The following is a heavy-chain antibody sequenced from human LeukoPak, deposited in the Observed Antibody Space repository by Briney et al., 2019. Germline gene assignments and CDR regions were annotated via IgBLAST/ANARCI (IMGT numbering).Heavy chain of an antibody. Sequence: SETLSLTCAVSGGSISSGGYSWSWIRQPPGKGLEWIGYIYHSGSTYYNPSLKSRVTISVDRSKNQFSLKLSSVTAADTAVYYCAASDHYYYGSRSYDAFDIWGQGTMVTVSS. CDR3: AASDHYYYGSRSYDAFDI. V-gene: IGHV4-30-2*01. CDR1: GGSISSGGYS. D-gene: IGHD3-22*01. CDR2: IYHSGST. J-gene: IGHJ3*02.